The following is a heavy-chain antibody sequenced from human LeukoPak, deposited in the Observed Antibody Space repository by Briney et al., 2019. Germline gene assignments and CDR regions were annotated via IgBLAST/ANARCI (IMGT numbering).Heavy chain of an antibody. J-gene: IGHJ4*02. Sequence: GGSLRLSCAASRFTFSSYSMNWVRQAPGKGLEWVSSISSSSSYIYYADSVKGRFTISRDNAKNSLYLQINSLRAEDTAVYYCARTNPGLRESYWGQGTLVTVSS. CDR1: RFTFSSYS. V-gene: IGHV3-21*01. D-gene: IGHD4-17*01. CDR3: ARTNPGLRESY. CDR2: ISSSSSYI.